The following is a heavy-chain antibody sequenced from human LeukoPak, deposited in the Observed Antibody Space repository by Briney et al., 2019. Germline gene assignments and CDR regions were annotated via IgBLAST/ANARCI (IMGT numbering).Heavy chain of an antibody. CDR1: GGSISSYY. CDR3: ARNDYGGNWPNWFDH. D-gene: IGHD4-23*01. J-gene: IGHJ5*02. V-gene: IGHV4-59*08. CDR2: IYYSGST. Sequence: SETLSLTCTVSGGSISSYYWSWMRQPPGKGLEWIGYIYYSGSTNYNPSLKSRVTISVDTSKNQFSLKLSSVTAADTAVYYCARNDYGGNWPNWFDHWGQGTLVTVSS.